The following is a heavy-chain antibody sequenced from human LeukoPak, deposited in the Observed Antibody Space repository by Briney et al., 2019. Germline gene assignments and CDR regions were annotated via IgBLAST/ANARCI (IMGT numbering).Heavy chain of an antibody. CDR3: GRWGYDFWSGYYEYFQP. D-gene: IGHD3-3*01. Sequence: PSETLSLTCTVSGGSISSGSYYWSWIRQPAGKGLEWIGRIYTSGSTNYNPSLKSRVTISVDTSKNQFSLKLSSVTAADTAVYYCGRWGYDFWSGYYEYFQPWGQGTLVNVSS. J-gene: IGHJ1*01. CDR1: GGSISSGSYY. V-gene: IGHV4-61*02. CDR2: IYTSGST.